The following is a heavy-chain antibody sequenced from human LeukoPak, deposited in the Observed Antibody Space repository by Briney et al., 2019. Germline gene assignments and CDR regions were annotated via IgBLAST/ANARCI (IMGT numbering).Heavy chain of an antibody. Sequence: SVKVSCKASGGTFSSYAISWVRQAPGQGLEWMGGIIPIFGTANYAQKFQGRVTITADESTSTAYMELSSLRSEDTAVYYCARVPSSVVTIEHWGQGTLVTVSS. CDR3: ARVPSSVVTIEH. D-gene: IGHD4-23*01. J-gene: IGHJ5*02. CDR2: IIPIFGTA. CDR1: GGTFSSYA. V-gene: IGHV1-69*01.